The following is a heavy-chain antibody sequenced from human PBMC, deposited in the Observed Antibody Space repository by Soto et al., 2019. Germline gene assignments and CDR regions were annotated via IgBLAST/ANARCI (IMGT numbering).Heavy chain of an antibody. V-gene: IGHV4-59*01. D-gene: IGHD6-13*01. CDR2: IHYSGTT. CDR3: AAGEASSRNLAPYYLDF. Sequence: SETLSLTCTVSGGSISSYYWSWIRQPPGKGLEWIGYIHYSGTTSFFPSYNPSLRSRVTISEDTSKNQFSLKLLSVTTADTAVYFCAAGEASSRNLAPYYLDFWGQGTLVTVSS. J-gene: IGHJ4*02. CDR1: GGSISSYY.